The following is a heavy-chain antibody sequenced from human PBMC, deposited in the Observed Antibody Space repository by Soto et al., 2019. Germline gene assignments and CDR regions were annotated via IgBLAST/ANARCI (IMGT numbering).Heavy chain of an antibody. Sequence: SETLSLTCTVSGGSISIGDYYWSRVRQPPGKALEWIGYFYYSGSTYYNPSLKIRVTITVDTSKNQFSLKLSSVTAADTAVYYCASLSYYYGMDVWGQGTTVTV. CDR1: GGSISIGDYY. CDR2: FYYSGST. J-gene: IGHJ6*02. V-gene: IGHV4-30-4*01. CDR3: ASLSYYYGMDV.